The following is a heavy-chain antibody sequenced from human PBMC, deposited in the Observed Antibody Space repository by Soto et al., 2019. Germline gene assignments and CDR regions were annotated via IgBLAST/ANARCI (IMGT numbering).Heavy chain of an antibody. Sequence: SETLSLTCALSGDSVSSNSAAWNWIRQSPSRGLEGLGRTYYRSKWYNDYAVSVKSRITINPDTSKNQFSLQLNSVTPEDTAVYYGARGLYSSGWYYFDYWGQGTLVTVSS. V-gene: IGHV6-1*01. CDR2: TYYRSKWYN. CDR1: GDSVSSNSAA. J-gene: IGHJ4*02. CDR3: ARGLYSSGWYYFDY. D-gene: IGHD6-19*01.